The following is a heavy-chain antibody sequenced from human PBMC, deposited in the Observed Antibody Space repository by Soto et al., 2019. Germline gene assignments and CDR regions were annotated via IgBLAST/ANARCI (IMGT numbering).Heavy chain of an antibody. V-gene: IGHV4-59*08. CDR2: IYYRANP. CDR1: GWSISSYY. Sequence: QVQLQESGPGLVKPSETLSLTCTVSGWSISSYYWSWIRQPPGKGLEWIGYIYYRANPNYNPSLKSRVTISQVTSKNQFSLKLSSVTAADTAVYYCARHYGDGYDYLDYWGQGTLVTVSS. D-gene: IGHD5-12*01. J-gene: IGHJ4*02. CDR3: ARHYGDGYDYLDY.